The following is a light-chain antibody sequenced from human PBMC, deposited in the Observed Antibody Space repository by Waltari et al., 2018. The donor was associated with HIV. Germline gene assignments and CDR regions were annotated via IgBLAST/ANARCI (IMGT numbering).Light chain of an antibody. V-gene: IGLV3-9*01. CDR1: NIGTKD. CDR3: QVWDGSPGV. Sequence: SYELTQPLSLSVALGQTARITCGGNNIGTKDVHWYQQKPGQAPVLGMYRNTNRPPGIPGPILGSNSGNTATLTLSRAQAGDEACYYCQVWDGSPGVFGGGTKLTVL. CDR2: RNT. J-gene: IGLJ2*01.